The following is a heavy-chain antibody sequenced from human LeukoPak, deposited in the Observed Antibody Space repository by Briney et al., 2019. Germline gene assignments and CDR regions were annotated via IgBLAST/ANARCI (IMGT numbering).Heavy chain of an antibody. J-gene: IGHJ5*02. D-gene: IGHD6-6*01. CDR2: LNTNSGGT. CDR1: GYTFTDYY. V-gene: IGHV1-2*02. Sequence: GASVKVSCKASGYTFTDYYMHWVRQAPGQGLEWMGWLNTNSGGTNYAQKFQGRVTMTRDTSISTAYMELISLRSDDTAVYYCARGYSSSSWGQGTLVTVSS. CDR3: ARGYSSSS.